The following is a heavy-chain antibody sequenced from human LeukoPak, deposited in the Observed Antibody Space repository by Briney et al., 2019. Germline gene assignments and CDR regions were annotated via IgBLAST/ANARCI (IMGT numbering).Heavy chain of an antibody. V-gene: IGHV3-74*01. Sequence: PGGSLRLSYAASGFTFSSYWMHWVRQAPGKGLVWVSRINSDGSSTSYADSVKGRFTISRDNAKNTLYLQMNSLRAEDTAVYYCARDRYQLLFPFYYYYMDVWGKGTTVTVPS. D-gene: IGHD2-2*01. CDR1: GFTFSSYW. CDR2: INSDGSST. CDR3: ARDRYQLLFPFYYYYMDV. J-gene: IGHJ6*03.